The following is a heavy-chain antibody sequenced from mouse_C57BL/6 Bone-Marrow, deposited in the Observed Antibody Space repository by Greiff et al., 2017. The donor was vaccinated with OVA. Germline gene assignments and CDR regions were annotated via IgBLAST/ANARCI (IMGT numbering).Heavy chain of an antibody. J-gene: IGHJ4*01. CDR3: ARLVTTVPMDY. Sequence: QVQLQQSGAELVKPGASVKISCKASGYAFSSYWMNWVKQRPGKGLEWIGQIYPGDGDTNYNGKFKGKATLTADKSSSTAYMQLSSLTSEDSAVYFCARLVTTVPMDYWGQGTSVTVSS. CDR2: IYPGDGDT. V-gene: IGHV1-80*01. D-gene: IGHD1-1*01. CDR1: GYAFSSYW.